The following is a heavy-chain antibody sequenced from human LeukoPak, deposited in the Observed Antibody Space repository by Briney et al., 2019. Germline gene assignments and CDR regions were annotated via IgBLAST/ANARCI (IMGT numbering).Heavy chain of an antibody. CDR3: ARVRADYYGSGSHYKVWFDP. D-gene: IGHD3-10*01. CDR2: IYSSGST. CDR1: GGSISSYY. V-gene: IGHV4-4*07. Sequence: KSSETLSLTCTVSGGSISSYYWSWIRQPAGKGLERIGRIYSSGSTNYNPSLKSRVTMSVDTSKNQFSLKLSSVTAADTAVYYCARVRADYYGSGSHYKVWFDPWGQGTLVTVSS. J-gene: IGHJ5*02.